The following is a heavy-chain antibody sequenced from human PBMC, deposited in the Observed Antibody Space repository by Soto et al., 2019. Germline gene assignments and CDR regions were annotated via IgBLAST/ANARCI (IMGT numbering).Heavy chain of an antibody. Sequence: PSETLSLTCAVSGDSIKTETWLSWLRQLPGTGLEWIGEIKHTGDANANPALRSRVSMSVDRTKNQFFLNLRSVSAADTAVYFCAREGRLHWFESWGQGTLVTVS. V-gene: IGHV4-4*02. CDR3: AREGRLHWFES. J-gene: IGHJ5*01. CDR2: IKHTGDA. CDR1: GDSIKTETW.